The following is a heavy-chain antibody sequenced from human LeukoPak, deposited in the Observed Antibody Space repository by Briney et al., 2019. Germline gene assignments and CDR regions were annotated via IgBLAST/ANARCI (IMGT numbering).Heavy chain of an antibody. D-gene: IGHD1-26*01. CDR3: ARDKSVGATPLDY. Sequence: GGSLRLSCAASGFTFSSYWMTWVRQAPGKGLEWVAIIKKDGSAKYYVDSVRGRFTISRDNAENSLYLQLNSLRAEDTAVYYCARDKSVGATPLDYWGQGTLVTVSS. J-gene: IGHJ4*02. CDR2: IKKDGSAK. CDR1: GFTFSSYW. V-gene: IGHV3-7*01.